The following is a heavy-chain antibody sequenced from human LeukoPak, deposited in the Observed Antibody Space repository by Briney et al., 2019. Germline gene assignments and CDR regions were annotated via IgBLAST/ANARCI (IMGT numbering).Heavy chain of an antibody. CDR1: GYSISSGYY. CDR3: ARHEDYDFLFDY. Sequence: SETLSLTCAVSGYSISSGYYWGWIRQPPGKGLEWIGSIYHSGSTYYNPSLKSRVTISVDTSKNKFSLKLSSVTAADTAVYYCARHEDYDFLFDYWGQGTLVTVSS. V-gene: IGHV4-38-2*01. CDR2: IYHSGST. J-gene: IGHJ4*02. D-gene: IGHD3-3*01.